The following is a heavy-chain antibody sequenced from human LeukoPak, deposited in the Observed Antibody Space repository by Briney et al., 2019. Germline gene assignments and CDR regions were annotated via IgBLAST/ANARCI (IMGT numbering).Heavy chain of an antibody. V-gene: IGHV3-23*01. CDR3: AKLSLNWMVTPRGCYFDY. J-gene: IGHJ4*02. D-gene: IGHD5-18*01. CDR2: ISGSGGST. CDR1: GSTFGSYA. Sequence: GGSLRLSGAASGSTFGSYAMSWVRQAPGKGLEWVSAISGSGGSTYYADSVKGRFTISRDNSKNTLYLQMNSLRAEDTAVYYCAKLSLNWMVTPRGCYFDYWGQGTLVTVSS.